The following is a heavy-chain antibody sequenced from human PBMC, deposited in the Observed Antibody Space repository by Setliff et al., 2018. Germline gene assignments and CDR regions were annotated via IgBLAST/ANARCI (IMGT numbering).Heavy chain of an antibody. V-gene: IGHV3-23*01. J-gene: IGHJ4*02. CDR3: ATDGVQNYNPDY. CDR1: GFSFSSYA. D-gene: IGHD1-1*01. CDR2: ISGSGGDT. Sequence: HPGGSLRLSCAASGFSFSSYAMSWVRQAPGKGLEWVSAISGSGGDTYYADSMKGRFTISRDNSKNTLYLQMNSLRTEDTAVYYCATDGVQNYNPDYWGQGTLVTVSS.